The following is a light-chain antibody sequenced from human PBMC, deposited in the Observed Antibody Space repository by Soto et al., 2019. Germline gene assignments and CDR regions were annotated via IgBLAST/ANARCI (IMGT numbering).Light chain of an antibody. CDR1: SSDVGGYNY. CDR2: DVT. CDR3: ISYRGSSTYV. V-gene: IGLV2-14*03. Sequence: QSALTQPASVSGPPGQSITISCTGTSSDVGGYNYVSRYQQHPGKAPKLMIYDVTNRPSGVSNRFSGSKSGNTASLTISGLQAEDEADYYCISYRGSSTYVFGTGTKLTVL. J-gene: IGLJ1*01.